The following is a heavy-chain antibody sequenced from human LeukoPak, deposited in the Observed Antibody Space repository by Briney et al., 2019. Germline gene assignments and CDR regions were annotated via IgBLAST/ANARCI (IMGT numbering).Heavy chain of an antibody. D-gene: IGHD2-21*01. J-gene: IGHJ5*02. CDR2: IYYSGST. V-gene: IGHV4-59*01. CDR3: ARDRAYCGGECYAFDP. CDR1: SGSISSYY. Sequence: SETLSLTCTVSSGSISSYYWSWIRQPPGNGLEWIGYIYYSGSTNYNPSLKSRVTISVDTSKNQFSLKLSSVTAADTAVYYCARDRAYCGGECYAFDPWGQGSLVTVSS.